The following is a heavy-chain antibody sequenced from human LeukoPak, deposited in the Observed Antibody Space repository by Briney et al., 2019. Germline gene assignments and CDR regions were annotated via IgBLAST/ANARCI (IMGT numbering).Heavy chain of an antibody. CDR2: ISWNSGSI. J-gene: IGHJ6*02. D-gene: IGHD1-26*01. Sequence: GGSLRLSCAASGFTFDDYAMHWVRQAPGKGLEWVSGISWNSGSIGYADSVKGRFTISRDNAKNSLYLQMNSLRAEDTALYYCAKDGGSGYYYYYGMDVWGQGTTVTVSS. CDR3: AKDGGSGYYYYYGMDV. CDR1: GFTFDDYA. V-gene: IGHV3-9*01.